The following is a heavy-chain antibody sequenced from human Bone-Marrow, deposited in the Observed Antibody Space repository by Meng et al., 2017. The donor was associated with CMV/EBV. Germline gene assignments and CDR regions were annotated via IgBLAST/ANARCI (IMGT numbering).Heavy chain of an antibody. V-gene: IGHV5-10-1*01. Sequence: KGSGYSFTSYWISWVRQMPGKGLEWMGRIDPSDSYTNYSPSFQGHVTISADKSISTAYLQWSSLKASDTAMYYCARRICSSTSCPYDYWGQGTPVTVSS. CDR3: ARRICSSTSCPYDY. D-gene: IGHD2-2*01. CDR1: GYSFTSYW. CDR2: IDPSDSYT. J-gene: IGHJ4*02.